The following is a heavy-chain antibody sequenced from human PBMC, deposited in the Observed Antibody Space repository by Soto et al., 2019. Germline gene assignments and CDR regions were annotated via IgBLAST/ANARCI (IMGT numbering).Heavy chain of an antibody. Sequence: EVQLLESGGGFVKPGGTLRLSCEGSGFIFSSHAMSWVRQAPGKGLEWVSSVSGSGASVHLPDFLKGRFSSSRDNSKNTVYLELNNLRVDDTAVYYCAKDLPLWSGYSISENHWGPGTLVSVSS. CDR1: GFIFSSHA. CDR3: AKDLPLWSGYSISENH. CDR2: VSGSGASV. V-gene: IGHV3-23*01. J-gene: IGHJ5*02. D-gene: IGHD3-3*01.